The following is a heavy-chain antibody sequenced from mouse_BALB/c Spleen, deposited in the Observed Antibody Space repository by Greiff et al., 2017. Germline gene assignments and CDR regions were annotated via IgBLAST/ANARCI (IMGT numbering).Heavy chain of an antibody. CDR1: GFTFSSYA. Sequence: EVQRVESGGGLVKPGGSLKLSCAASGFTFSSYAMSWVRQTPEKRLEWVASISSGGSTYYPDSVKGRFTISRDNARNILYLQMSSLRSEDTAMYYCAREGSYYYGSSFLDYWGQGTTLTVSS. D-gene: IGHD1-1*01. CDR3: AREGSYYYGSSFLDY. J-gene: IGHJ2*01. CDR2: ISSGGST. V-gene: IGHV5-6-5*01.